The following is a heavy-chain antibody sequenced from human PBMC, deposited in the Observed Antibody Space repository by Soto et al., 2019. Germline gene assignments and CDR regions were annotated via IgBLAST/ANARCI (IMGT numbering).Heavy chain of an antibody. Sequence: SDTLSLTCPVYGSSISSYYWSWIRQPPGKGLEWIVYIHYSRSTKYNPSLKSRVNISIDTSKNQFSLKLSSVTAADTAVYYCARDRGGVASNWFDPWGQGTLVTVS. CDR3: ARDRGGVASNWFDP. CDR1: GSSISSYY. J-gene: IGHJ5*02. D-gene: IGHD3-10*01. CDR2: IHYSRST. V-gene: IGHV4-59*01.